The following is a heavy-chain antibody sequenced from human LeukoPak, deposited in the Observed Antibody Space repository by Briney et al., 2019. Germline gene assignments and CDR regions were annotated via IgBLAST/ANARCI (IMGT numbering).Heavy chain of an antibody. CDR1: GGSFSGYY. D-gene: IGHD3-9*01. Sequence: SETLSLTCAVYGGSFSGYYWSRIRQPPGKGLEWIGEINHSGSTNYNPSLKSRVTISVDTSKNQFSLKLSSVTAADTAVYYCARGGRDILTGYYVDYWGQGTLVTVSS. V-gene: IGHV4-34*01. J-gene: IGHJ4*02. CDR2: INHSGST. CDR3: ARGGRDILTGYYVDY.